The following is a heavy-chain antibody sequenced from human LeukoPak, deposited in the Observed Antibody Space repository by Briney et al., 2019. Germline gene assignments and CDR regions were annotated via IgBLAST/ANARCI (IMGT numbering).Heavy chain of an antibody. Sequence: GSLRLSCVASGFTFSDSWMSWVRQAPGKGLEWVAGISDSGGSTNYADSVKGRFTISRDNPKNTLYLQMNSLRAEDTAVYFCARRGVVIRVILVGFHKEAFYFDSWGQGALVTVSS. CDR2: ISDSGGST. CDR3: ARRGVVIRVILVGFHKEAFYFDS. D-gene: IGHD3-22*01. J-gene: IGHJ4*02. V-gene: IGHV3-23*01. CDR1: GFTFSDSW.